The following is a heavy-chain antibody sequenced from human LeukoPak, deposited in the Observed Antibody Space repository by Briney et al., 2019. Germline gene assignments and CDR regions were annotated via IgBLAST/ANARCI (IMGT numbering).Heavy chain of an antibody. J-gene: IGHJ4*02. CDR2: IYYSGST. D-gene: IGHD3-22*01. Sequence: SETLSLTCTVSGGSISSGGYYWGWIRQPPGKGLEWIGSIYYSGSTYYNPSLKSRVTISVDTSKNQFSLKLSSVTAADTAVYYCARHYYDSSGYYYITNNGMSNFDYWGQGTLVTVSS. V-gene: IGHV4-39*01. CDR1: GGSISSGGYY. CDR3: ARHYYDSSGYYYITNNGMSNFDY.